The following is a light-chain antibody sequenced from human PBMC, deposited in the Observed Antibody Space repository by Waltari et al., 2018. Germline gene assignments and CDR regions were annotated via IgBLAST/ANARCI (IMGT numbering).Light chain of an antibody. J-gene: IGLJ3*02. V-gene: IGLV2-23*02. CDR3: CSYVGGSTWV. CDR2: EVT. CDR1: SGIGSYDL. Sequence: QSALTQPASVSGSPGQSITISCSGTSGIGSYDLVSWYQQYPDKAPKLVIYEVTKRPSGVSHRFAGSKSGHTASLTISGLLLEDEADYYCCSYVGGSTWVFGGGTKLTVL.